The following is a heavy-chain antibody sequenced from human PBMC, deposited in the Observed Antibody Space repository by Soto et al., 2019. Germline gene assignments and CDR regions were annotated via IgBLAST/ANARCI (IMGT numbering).Heavy chain of an antibody. CDR1: GGTFSSYA. CDR3: ARAYYDYVWGSYNI. D-gene: IGHD3-16*01. J-gene: IGHJ3*02. CDR2: IIPIFGTA. Sequence: GASVKVSCKASGGTFSSYAISWVRQAPGQGLEWMGGIIPIFGTASYAQKFQGRVTITADESTSTAYMELSSLRSEDTAVYYCARAYYDYVWGSYNIWGQGTMVTV. V-gene: IGHV1-69*13.